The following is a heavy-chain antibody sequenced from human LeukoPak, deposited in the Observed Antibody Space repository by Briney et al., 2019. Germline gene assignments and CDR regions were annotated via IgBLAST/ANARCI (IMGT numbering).Heavy chain of an antibody. CDR1: GGSISSSSYY. V-gene: IGHV4-39*07. Sequence: SETLSLTCTVSGGSISSSSYYWGWIRQPPGKGLEWIGSIYYSGSTYYNPSLKSRVTISVDTSKNQFSLKLSSVTAADTAVYYCARSGSGYLRYYFDYWGQGTLVTVSS. J-gene: IGHJ4*02. CDR3: ARSGSGYLRYYFDY. D-gene: IGHD5-12*01. CDR2: IYYSGST.